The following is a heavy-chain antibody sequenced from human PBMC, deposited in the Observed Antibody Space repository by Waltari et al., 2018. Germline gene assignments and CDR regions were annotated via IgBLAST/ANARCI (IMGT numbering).Heavy chain of an antibody. CDR3: ASESMIVGDAFDI. V-gene: IGHV7-4-1*02. Sequence: QVQLVQSGSELRKPGASVTISCKASGYTFSVYAFNWVRQAPGQGLEWMAFINTMTRNLTYGQGLTGRFVDAFDTAGTTSVLESSSLNAEDTAGYYGASESMIVGDAFDIWGQGTPVTVSS. CDR2: INTMTRNL. CDR1: GYTFSVYA. D-gene: IGHD3-22*01. J-gene: IGHJ3*02.